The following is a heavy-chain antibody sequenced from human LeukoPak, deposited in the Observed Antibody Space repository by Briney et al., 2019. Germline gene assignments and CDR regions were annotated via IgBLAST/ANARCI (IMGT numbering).Heavy chain of an antibody. V-gene: IGHV3-30*18. Sequence: QPGRSLRLSCAASGFIFSTYGMHWVRQAPGKGLEWVALMSYDGSTKYYGDSVKGRFTISRDNSKNTLYLQMNSLRAEDTAVYYCAKDQSAMVRGAYYFGYWGQGTLVTVSS. J-gene: IGHJ4*02. D-gene: IGHD3-10*01. CDR1: GFIFSTYG. CDR3: AKDQSAMVRGAYYFGY. CDR2: MSYDGSTK.